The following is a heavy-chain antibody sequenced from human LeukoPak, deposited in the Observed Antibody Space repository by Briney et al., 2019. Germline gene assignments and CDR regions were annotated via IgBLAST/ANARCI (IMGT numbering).Heavy chain of an antibody. D-gene: IGHD1-26*01. CDR2: ISYDGSNK. J-gene: IGHJ4*02. CDR3: ARVGSYFDY. CDR1: GFTFSSYA. Sequence: AGGSLRLSCAASGFTFSSYAMHWVRQAPGKGLEWVAVISYDGSNKYYADSVKGRFTISRDNSKNTLYPQMNSLRAEDTAVYYCARVGSYFDYWGQGTLVTVSS. V-gene: IGHV3-30-3*01.